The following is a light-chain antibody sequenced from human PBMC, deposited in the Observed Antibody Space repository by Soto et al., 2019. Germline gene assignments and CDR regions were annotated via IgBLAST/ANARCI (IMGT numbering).Light chain of an antibody. J-gene: IGKJ1*01. CDR1: QSISSY. CDR2: AAS. Sequence: DIQMAQSPSSLSASVGDRVTISCRTSQSISSYLNWYQQKPGKAPKLLIYAASSLQSGVPSRFSGSESGTDFTLTITSLQPEDIATYYCQQSFSTLTWTFGQGTKVDIK. V-gene: IGKV1-39*01. CDR3: QQSFSTLTWT.